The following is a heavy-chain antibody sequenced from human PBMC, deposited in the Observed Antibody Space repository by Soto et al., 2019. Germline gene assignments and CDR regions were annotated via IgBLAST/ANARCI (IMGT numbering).Heavy chain of an antibody. D-gene: IGHD2-15*01. J-gene: IGHJ4*02. CDR3: GRVLVAATRHTGPDY. Sequence: PETRSLTFTLSGGSISSSSNYWGWIPQPPGTGLERIETIDYTGVTYSHPSLKGRVTISKDTSKNKFSLQLTSVTAADTAFYYCGRVLVAATRHTGPDYWGQGTQVTVS. V-gene: IGHV4-39*02. CDR2: IDYTGVT. CDR1: GGSISSSSNY.